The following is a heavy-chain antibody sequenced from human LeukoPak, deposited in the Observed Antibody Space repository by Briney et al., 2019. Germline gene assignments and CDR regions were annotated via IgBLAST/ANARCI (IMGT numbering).Heavy chain of an antibody. CDR1: GYTFTSYD. V-gene: IGHV1-8*01. CDR3: ARGRWAHNPHLIWFDP. Sequence: ASVKVSCKASGYTFTSYDINWVRQATGQGLEWMGWMNPNSGNTGYAQKFQGRVTMTRNTSISTAYMELSSLRSEDTAVYYCARGRWAHNPHLIWFDPWGQGTLVTVSS. CDR2: MNPNSGNT. J-gene: IGHJ5*02. D-gene: IGHD1-1*01.